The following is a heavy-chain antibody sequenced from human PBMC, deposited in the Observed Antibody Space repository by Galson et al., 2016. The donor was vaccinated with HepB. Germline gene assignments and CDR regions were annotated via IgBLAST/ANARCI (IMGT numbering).Heavy chain of an antibody. CDR1: GGSISSGGYY. V-gene: IGHV4-31*03. CDR2: IYHSGST. J-gene: IGHJ5*02. CDR3: ARGDYGDNNWFDP. D-gene: IGHD4-17*01. Sequence: TLSLTCTVSGGSISSGGYYWSWIRQHPGKGLGWIGYIYHSGSTYYNPSLKSRVTISVDTSKNQFSLKLSSVTAADTAVYYCARGDYGDNNWFDPWGQGTLVTVSS.